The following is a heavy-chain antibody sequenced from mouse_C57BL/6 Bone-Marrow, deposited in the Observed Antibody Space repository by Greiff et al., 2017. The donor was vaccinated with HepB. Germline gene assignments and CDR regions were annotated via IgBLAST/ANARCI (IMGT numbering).Heavy chain of an antibody. D-gene: IGHD1-1*01. CDR1: GYAFSSSW. V-gene: IGHV1-82*01. CDR2: IYPGDGDT. Sequence: QVQLQQSGPELVKPGASVKISCKASGYAFSSSWMNWVKQRPGKGLEWIGRIYPGDGDTNYNGKFKGKATLTADKSSSTAYMQLSSLTSEDSAVYFCASLIYYYGSSYDYCDYWGQGTTLTVSS. CDR3: ASLIYYYGSSYDYCDY. J-gene: IGHJ2*01.